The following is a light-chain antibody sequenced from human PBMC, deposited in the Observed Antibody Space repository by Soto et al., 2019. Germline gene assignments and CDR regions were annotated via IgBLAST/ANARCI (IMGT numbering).Light chain of an antibody. CDR1: SSNIGSHT. CDR3: AAWDDILNGFYV. CDR2: NNN. V-gene: IGLV1-44*01. Sequence: QSVLTQPPSASGTPGQRVTISCSGSSSNIGSHTVNWYQHLPGTAPRLLIYNNNQRPSGVPDRFSGSKSGTSASLAISGLQSEDEADYYCAAWDDILNGFYVFGTGTTVTVL. J-gene: IGLJ1*01.